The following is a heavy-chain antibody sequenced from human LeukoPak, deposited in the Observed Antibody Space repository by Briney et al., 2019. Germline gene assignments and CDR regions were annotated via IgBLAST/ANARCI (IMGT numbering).Heavy chain of an antibody. V-gene: IGHV3-30*03. J-gene: IGHJ4*02. Sequence: GGSLRLSCAASGFTFSSYGMHWVRQAPGKGLEWVAVILNDGRSKYYADSVKGRFTISRDNSKNTLYLQMNSLRVEDTAVYYCARGGGYSYGPFDYWGQGTLVTVSS. CDR2: ILNDGRSK. CDR1: GFTFSSYG. D-gene: IGHD5-18*01. CDR3: ARGGGYSYGPFDY.